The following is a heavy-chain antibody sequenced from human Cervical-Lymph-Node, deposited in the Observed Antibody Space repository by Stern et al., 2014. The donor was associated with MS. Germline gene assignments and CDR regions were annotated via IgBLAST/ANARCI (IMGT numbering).Heavy chain of an antibody. CDR2: ISYDGSNK. D-gene: IGHD6-19*01. J-gene: IGHJ4*02. CDR3: AKEKAVAGNLFDY. V-gene: IGHV3-30*18. Sequence: MQLVESGGGVVQPGRSLRLSCAASGFTFSSYGMHWVRQAPGKGLEWVAVISYDGSNKYYADSVKGRFTISRDNSKNTLYLQMNSLRAEDTAVYYCAKEKAVAGNLFDYWGQGTLVTVSS. CDR1: GFTFSSYG.